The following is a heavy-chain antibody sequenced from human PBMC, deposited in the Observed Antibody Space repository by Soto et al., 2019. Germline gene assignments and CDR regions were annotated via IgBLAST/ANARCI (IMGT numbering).Heavy chain of an antibody. CDR3: ARTSPLAGQDY. D-gene: IGHD3-3*02. Sequence: GTSVKLSCEACGDRFTSYGISWVRQAPGQGLEWMGWISAYNGNTNYAQKLQGRVTMTTDTSTSTAYMELRSLRSDDTAVYYCARTSPLAGQDYWGQGTLVTVSS. CDR2: ISAYNGNT. CDR1: GDRFTSYG. J-gene: IGHJ4*02. V-gene: IGHV1-18*01.